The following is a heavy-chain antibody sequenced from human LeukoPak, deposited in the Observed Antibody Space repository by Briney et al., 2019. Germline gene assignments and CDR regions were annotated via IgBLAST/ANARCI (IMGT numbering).Heavy chain of an antibody. J-gene: IGHJ5*02. CDR2: ISSYGNTA. Sequence: GGSLRLSCSASGFIFRDYPIHWVRQVPGRGLEHVSGISSYGNTAYYADSVRGRFTISRDNSKNTVYLQMNGLRPEDTAIYYCVKVFDYGRGEGFDPWGQGTLVTVSS. CDR1: GFIFRDYP. V-gene: IGHV3-64D*06. CDR3: VKVFDYGRGEGFDP. D-gene: IGHD4-17*01.